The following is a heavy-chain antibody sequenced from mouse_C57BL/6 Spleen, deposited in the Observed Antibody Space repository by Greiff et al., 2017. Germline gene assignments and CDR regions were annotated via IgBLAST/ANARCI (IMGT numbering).Heavy chain of an antibody. V-gene: IGHV5-4*01. Sequence: DVQLVESGGGLVKPGGSLKLSCAASGFTFSSYAMPWVRQTPEKRLEWVATISDGGSNTYYPDNVKGGFTISRDNAKNTLYLQMSHLKSEDTAVYYCARDYSTPCTGAMDYWGQGTSVTVSS. CDR1: GFTFSSYA. CDR2: ISDGGSNT. CDR3: ARDYSTPCTGAMDY. J-gene: IGHJ4*01. D-gene: IGHD2-5*01.